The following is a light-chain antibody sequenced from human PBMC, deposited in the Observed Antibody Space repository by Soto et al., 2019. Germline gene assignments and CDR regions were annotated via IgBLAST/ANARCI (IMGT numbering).Light chain of an antibody. Sequence: DIQMTQSPSSLSASVGDRVTITCRASQGVSAYLLWYQQRQGRAPRLLSYSASSLLNGVPSRFSGSGSGTNFTLTISRLQPEDFATYYCQQSYRTPHTFGQGTKLETK. CDR1: QGVSAY. CDR2: SAS. J-gene: IGKJ2*01. CDR3: QQSYRTPHT. V-gene: IGKV1-39*01.